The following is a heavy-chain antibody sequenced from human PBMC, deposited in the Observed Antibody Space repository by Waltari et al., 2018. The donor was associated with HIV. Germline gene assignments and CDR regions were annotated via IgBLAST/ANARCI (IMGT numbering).Heavy chain of an antibody. CDR2: TYYNGAA. CDR3: GRPNRRGLVGGRRTDGGFVDY. J-gene: IGHJ4*01. D-gene: IGHD2-15*01. Sequence: QLQESGPGLVKPSETLSLICNVSRDSIATSKNYWGWIRQAPGRGREWMGSTYYNGAASYNPSLKIRLTIAVDTTTNHFSLELRAVTVADTAVYYCGRPNRRGLVGGRRTDGGFVDYWGLGIRVIVSS. V-gene: IGHV4-39*02. CDR1: RDSIATSKNY.